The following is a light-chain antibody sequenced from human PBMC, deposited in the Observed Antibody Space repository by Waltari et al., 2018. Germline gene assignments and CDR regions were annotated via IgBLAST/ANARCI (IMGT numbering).Light chain of an antibody. V-gene: IGLV1-47*01. J-gene: IGLJ2*01. CDR3: AALDDSLSVVL. Sequence: QSVLTQPPSASGPPGQRVTLSCSGSSPNIGKNNLCCYQQVPRTAHKLHIYRNNQRPLWVPGRFSGSKSGTSASLAISGGRAEDEADYYFAALDDSLSVVLVGGGTKLTVL. CDR2: RNN. CDR1: SPNIGKNN.